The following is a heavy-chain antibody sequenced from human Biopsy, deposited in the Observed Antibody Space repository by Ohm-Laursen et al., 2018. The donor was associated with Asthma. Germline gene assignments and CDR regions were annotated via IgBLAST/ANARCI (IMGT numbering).Heavy chain of an antibody. Sequence: GPSAKVSCKASGDSFSNYAISWVRQAPGQGLEWMGGLIPVLGTPDHAQMFEGRVTITADESTSTAYMELSSLSSEDTAVYYCARGYSGSDRIVYYYSGLEVWGQGTTVTVSS. CDR1: GDSFSNYA. D-gene: IGHD5-12*01. CDR2: LIPVLGTP. V-gene: IGHV1-69*13. CDR3: ARGYSGSDRIVYYYSGLEV. J-gene: IGHJ6*02.